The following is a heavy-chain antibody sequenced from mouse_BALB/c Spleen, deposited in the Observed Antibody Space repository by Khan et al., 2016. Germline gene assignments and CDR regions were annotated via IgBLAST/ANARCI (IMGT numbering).Heavy chain of an antibody. D-gene: IGHD3-3*01. J-gene: IGHJ2*01. CDR1: GFSLSTSGMG. CDR2: IYWDEDK. CDR3: ARKRGHNFDY. V-gene: IGHV8-12*01. Sequence: QVTLKESGPGILQPSQTLRLTCSFSGFSLSTSGMGASWIRQPSGKGLEWLRHIYWDEDKRHYPSLNSRLTITKDTSSNLVLLQITSVDTADAGTVVCARKRGHNFDYRGQGTPLTGSS.